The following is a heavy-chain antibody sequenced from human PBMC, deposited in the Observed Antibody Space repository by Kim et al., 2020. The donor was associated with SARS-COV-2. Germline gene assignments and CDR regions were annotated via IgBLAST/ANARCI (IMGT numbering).Heavy chain of an antibody. CDR2: INAGNGNT. J-gene: IGHJ4*02. CDR3: ARGSNYYDSSGIDY. CDR1: GYTFTSYA. Sequence: ASVKVSCKASGYTFTSYAMHWVRQAPGQRLEWMGWINAGNGNTKYSQKFQGRVTITRDTSASTAYMELSSLRSEDTAVYYCARGSNYYDSSGIDYWGQGTLVTVSS. V-gene: IGHV1-3*01. D-gene: IGHD3-22*01.